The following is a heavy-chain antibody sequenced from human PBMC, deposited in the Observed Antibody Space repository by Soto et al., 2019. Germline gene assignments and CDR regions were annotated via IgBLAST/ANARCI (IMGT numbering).Heavy chain of an antibody. CDR3: ARDTGRHSSSWSNWFDP. D-gene: IGHD6-13*01. Sequence: SETLSLTCTVSGGSISSGGYYWSWIRQHPGKGLEWIGYIYYSGSTYYNPSLKSRVTISVDTSKNQFSLKLSSVTAADTAVYYCARDTGRHSSSWSNWFDPWGQGTLVTVSS. CDR1: GGSISSGGYY. V-gene: IGHV4-31*03. J-gene: IGHJ5*02. CDR2: IYYSGST.